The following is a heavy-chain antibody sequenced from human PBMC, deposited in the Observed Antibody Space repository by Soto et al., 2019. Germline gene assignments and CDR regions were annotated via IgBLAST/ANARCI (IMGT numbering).Heavy chain of an antibody. Sequence: VQLQQSGPGLVKPSQTLSLNCAISGDSVSSNRAAWGWIRLSPSRGLEWLGRTYYRSRWFTDYRDSVKGQKTINPKKNRTHFPRKLTFVPPEDTLVFYWEREVSAAKNDVFDRGAPGKMATVSS. CDR3: EREVSAAKNDVFDR. V-gene: IGHV6-1*01. CDR2: TYYRSRWFT. J-gene: IGHJ3*02. CDR1: GDSVSSNRAA. D-gene: IGHD3-10*01.